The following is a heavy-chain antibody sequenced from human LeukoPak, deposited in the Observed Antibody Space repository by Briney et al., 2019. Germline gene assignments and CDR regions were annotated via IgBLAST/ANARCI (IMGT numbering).Heavy chain of an antibody. Sequence: GASVTVSYTASGYTFTDYYMHWVRQAPGQGLEWMGWINPNSGGTNYAQKFQGRVTITRDTAISTAYMELSRLRSDDTAVYYCARSSGHGIDYWGQGTLVTVSS. CDR1: GYTFTDYY. CDR3: ARSSGHGIDY. D-gene: IGHD6-25*01. V-gene: IGHV1-2*02. CDR2: INPNSGGT. J-gene: IGHJ4*02.